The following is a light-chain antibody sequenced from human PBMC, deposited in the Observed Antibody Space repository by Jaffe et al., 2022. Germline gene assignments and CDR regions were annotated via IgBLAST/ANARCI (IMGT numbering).Light chain of an antibody. CDR3: QQANSFPRT. CDR1: QFISGR. V-gene: IGKV1-12*01. J-gene: IGKJ5*01. Sequence: DIQMTQSPSSVSASVGDRVTLTCRASQFISGRLAWYQQKPGKSPKLLIYGASNLESGVPSRFSGSGSGTDFTLTISSLQPEDFATYYCQQANSFPRTFGQGTRLDIK. CDR2: GAS.